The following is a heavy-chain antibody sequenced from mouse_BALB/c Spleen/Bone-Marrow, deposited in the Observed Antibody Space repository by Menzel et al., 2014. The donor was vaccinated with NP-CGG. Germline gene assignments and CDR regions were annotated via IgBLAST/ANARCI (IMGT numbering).Heavy chain of an antibody. Sequence: QVQLQQSGPELVKPGASVKISCKASGYAFSSSWMNWVKQRPGQGLEWIGRIYPGDGDTKYNEKFKGKATLTADKSYSTAYMQLSSLTSGDSAVYFYARPSNWDPYAMDYWGQGTSVTVSS. CDR2: IYPGDGDT. V-gene: IGHV1-82*01. J-gene: IGHJ4*01. D-gene: IGHD4-1*02. CDR3: ARPSNWDPYAMDY. CDR1: GYAFSSSW.